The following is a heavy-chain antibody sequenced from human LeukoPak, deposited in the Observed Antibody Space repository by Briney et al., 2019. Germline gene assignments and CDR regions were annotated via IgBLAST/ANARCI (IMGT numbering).Heavy chain of an antibody. J-gene: IGHJ4*02. CDR3: AKDHIFSLAAAGNFEY. D-gene: IGHD6-13*01. Sequence: GGSLRLSCAASGFTFSSYAMNWVRQAPGKGLEWVSVISGSGASTYYADSVKGRFTISRDNSKNTLYLQMNSLRAEDTAVYYCAKDHIFSLAAAGNFEYWGQGTLVTVSP. V-gene: IGHV3-23*01. CDR1: GFTFSSYA. CDR2: ISGSGAST.